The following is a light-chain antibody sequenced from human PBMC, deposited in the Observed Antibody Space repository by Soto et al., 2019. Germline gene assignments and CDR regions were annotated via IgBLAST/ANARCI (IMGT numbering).Light chain of an antibody. CDR2: PAS. V-gene: IGKV1-8*01. CDR1: QGISSY. J-gene: IGKJ1*01. CDR3: QQYYSYPRT. Sequence: AIRMTQSPSSFSASTGDRVTITCRASQGISSYLAWYQQKPGKAPKLLIYPASTLQSGVPSRFGGSRSGTDYTLTIICLESEDFATYYCQQYYSYPRTFGQGAKVEIK.